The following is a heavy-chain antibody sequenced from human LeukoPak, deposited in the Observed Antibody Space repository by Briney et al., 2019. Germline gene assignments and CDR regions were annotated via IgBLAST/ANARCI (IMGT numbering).Heavy chain of an antibody. J-gene: IGHJ3*02. CDR1: GGSFSGYF. Sequence: PSETLSLTCAVYGGSFSGYFYNWIRQTPGQGLEWIGEINHSGDTNYNPSLKSRVTMSVDSSKNQLSLSLSSLAAADTAVYYCARHLRLLEAPFPPRAIDIWGQGTTVTVSS. CDR3: ARHLRLLEAPFPPRAIDI. V-gene: IGHV4-34*01. D-gene: IGHD3-3*01. CDR2: INHSGDT.